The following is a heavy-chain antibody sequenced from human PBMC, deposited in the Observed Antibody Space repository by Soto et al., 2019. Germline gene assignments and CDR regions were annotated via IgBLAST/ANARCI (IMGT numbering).Heavy chain of an antibody. CDR1: GFTFSNYG. J-gene: IGHJ4*02. V-gene: IGHV3-33*01. CDR2: IWYDGNNK. CDR3: ARGLHSLFDY. Sequence: GSLRLSCVASGFTFSNYGMHWVRQAPGKGLEWVAVIWYDGNNKYYADSVKGRFTISRDNSNNTLYVQMTSLRAEDTAVYYCARGLHSLFDYWAREPWSPSPQ. D-gene: IGHD2-21*01.